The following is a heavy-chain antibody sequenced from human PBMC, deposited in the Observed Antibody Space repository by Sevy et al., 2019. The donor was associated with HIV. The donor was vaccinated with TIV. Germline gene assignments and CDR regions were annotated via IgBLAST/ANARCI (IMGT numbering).Heavy chain of an antibody. V-gene: IGHV3-7*04. J-gene: IGHJ4*02. D-gene: IGHD3-10*01. CDR2: ISPEGSRI. CDR3: AKDRGWKTFDY. Sequence: GGSLRLSCAASGFGFSGTWMNWVRQAPGKGLEWAAIISPEGSRIDYADSVKGRLIISRDNANSSVSLQMNSLRVEDMGVYYCAKDRGWKTFDYWGQGALVTVSS. CDR1: GFGFSGTW.